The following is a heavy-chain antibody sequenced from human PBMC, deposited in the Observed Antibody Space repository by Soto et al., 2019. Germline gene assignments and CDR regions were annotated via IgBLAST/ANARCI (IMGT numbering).Heavy chain of an antibody. D-gene: IGHD6-19*01. Sequence: PGGSLRLSCAASGFTFSGSAMHWVRQASGKGLEWVGRIRSKANSYATAYAASVKGRFTISRDDSKNTAYLQMNSLKTEDTAVYYCTRQAPGGRSSSDWGQGTLVTVSS. CDR1: GFTFSGSA. CDR2: IRSKANSYAT. V-gene: IGHV3-73*01. J-gene: IGHJ4*02. CDR3: TRQAPGGRSSSD.